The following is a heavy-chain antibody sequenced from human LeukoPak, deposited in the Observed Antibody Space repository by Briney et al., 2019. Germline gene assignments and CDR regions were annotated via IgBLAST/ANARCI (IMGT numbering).Heavy chain of an antibody. CDR3: ARLDMGYSSSSGAHPYDSSGYYYFDY. J-gene: IGHJ4*02. V-gene: IGHV4-39*01. CDR1: GGSISSSSYY. D-gene: IGHD3-22*01. CDR2: IYYSGST. Sequence: SETLSLTCTVSGGSISSSSYYWGWIRQPPGKGLEWSGSIYYSGSTYYNPSLKSRVTISVDTSKNQFSLKLSSVTAADTPVYYCARLDMGYSSSSGAHPYDSSGYYYFDYWGQGTLVTVSS.